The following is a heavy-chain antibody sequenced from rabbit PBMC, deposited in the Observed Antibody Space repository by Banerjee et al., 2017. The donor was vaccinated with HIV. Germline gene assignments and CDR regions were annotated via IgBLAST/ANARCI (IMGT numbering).Heavy chain of an antibody. Sequence: QQLVESGGGLVKPGASLTLTCTASGFSFSSSYDMCWVRQAPGKGLEWIACIYADSSDSTYYAGWAKGRFTISKTSSTTVTLQMTSLTAADTATYFCARGEAYNGYGYGTWGQGTLVTVS. V-gene: IGHV1S40*01. CDR3: ARGEAYNGYGYGT. CDR1: GFSFSSSYD. J-gene: IGHJ3*01. CDR2: IYADSSDST. D-gene: IGHD6-1*01.